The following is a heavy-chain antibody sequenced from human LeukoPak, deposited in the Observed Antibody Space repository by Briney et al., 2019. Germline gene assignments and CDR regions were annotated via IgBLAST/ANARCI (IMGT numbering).Heavy chain of an antibody. CDR1: GGSISSSSYY. Sequence: PSETPSLTCTVSGGSISSSSYYWGWLRRPPGMGLEWIGTVYYSGSTYYNPSLKSRVTVSIDTSKNHFYLKLSSVTAADTAVYYCGGYGNYAENAFYIWGQGTMVTVSS. CDR3: GGYGNYAENAFYI. J-gene: IGHJ3*02. CDR2: VYYSGST. V-gene: IGHV4-39*02. D-gene: IGHD4-11*01.